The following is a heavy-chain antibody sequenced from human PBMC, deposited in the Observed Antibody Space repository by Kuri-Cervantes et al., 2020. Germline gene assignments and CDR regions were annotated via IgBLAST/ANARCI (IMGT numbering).Heavy chain of an antibody. Sequence: SETLSLTCTVSGGSISSGGYYWSWIRQPPGKGLEWIGYIYHSGSTYYNPSLKSRVTISVDTSKNQFSLKLSSVTAADTAMYYCARRSGGMDVWGQGTTVTVSS. CDR3: ARRSGGMDV. V-gene: IGHV4-30-2*02. CDR2: IYHSGST. J-gene: IGHJ6*02. CDR1: GGSISSGGYY. D-gene: IGHD4-17*01.